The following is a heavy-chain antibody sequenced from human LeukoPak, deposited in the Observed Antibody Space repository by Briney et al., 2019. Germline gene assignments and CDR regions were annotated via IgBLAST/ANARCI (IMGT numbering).Heavy chain of an antibody. CDR1: GGSINSHY. CDR2: IYSSGST. J-gene: IGHJ6*02. D-gene: IGHD2-2*01. Sequence: SETLSLTCTVSGGSINSHYWSWIRQPAGKGLEWIGRIYSSGSTNHNPSLKSRVTMSVDTSKNQFSLKLSSVTAADTAVYYCARGSVVPAAMDVWGQGTTVTVSS. V-gene: IGHV4-4*07. CDR3: ARGSVVPAAMDV.